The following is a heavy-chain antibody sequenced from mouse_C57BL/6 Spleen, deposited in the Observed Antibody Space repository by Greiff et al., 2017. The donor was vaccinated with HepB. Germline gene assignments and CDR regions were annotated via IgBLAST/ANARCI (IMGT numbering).Heavy chain of an antibody. J-gene: IGHJ3*01. CDR2: IDPSDSYT. Sequence: QVQLQQPGAELVKPGASVKLSCKASGYTFSSYWMQWVKQRPGQGLEWIGEIDPSDSYTNYNQKFKGKATLTVDTSSSTAYMQLSSLTSEDSAVYYCARDGYYVACWGNGTLVTVST. CDR3: ARDGYYVAC. D-gene: IGHD2-3*01. CDR1: GYTFSSYW. V-gene: IGHV1-50*01.